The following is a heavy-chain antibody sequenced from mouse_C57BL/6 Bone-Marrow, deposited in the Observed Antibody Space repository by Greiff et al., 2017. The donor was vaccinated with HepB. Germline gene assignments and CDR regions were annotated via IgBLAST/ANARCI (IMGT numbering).Heavy chain of an antibody. Sequence: QVQLQQSGAELVKPGASVKMSCKASGYTFTSYWITWVKQRPGQGLEWIGDIYPGSGSTNYNERFKSKATLTVDTSSSTAYMQLSSLTSEDSAVYYCGEGTTPYWYFDVWGTGTTVTVSS. V-gene: IGHV1-55*01. CDR2: IYPGSGST. D-gene: IGHD1-1*01. CDR3: GEGTTPYWYFDV. J-gene: IGHJ1*03. CDR1: GYTFTSYW.